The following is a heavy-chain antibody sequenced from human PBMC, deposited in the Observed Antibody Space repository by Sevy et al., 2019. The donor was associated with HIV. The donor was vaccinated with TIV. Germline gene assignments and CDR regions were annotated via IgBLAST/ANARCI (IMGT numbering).Heavy chain of an antibody. D-gene: IGHD3-16*01. J-gene: IGHJ5*02. Sequence: GGSLRLSCSASGFILNTYAMTWVRQAPGKGLDWVSTISPSGGSTYYADSVRGRFSISRDNSKNTVYLEMNSLRAEDTAVYYCAKEALWGFDPWGQGTLVTVSS. V-gene: IGHV3-23*01. CDR1: GFILNTYA. CDR3: AKEALWGFDP. CDR2: ISPSGGST.